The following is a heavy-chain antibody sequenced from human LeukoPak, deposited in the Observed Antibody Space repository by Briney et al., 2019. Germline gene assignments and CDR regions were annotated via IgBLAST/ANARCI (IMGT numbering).Heavy chain of an antibody. CDR2: IYASGST. V-gene: IGHV4-4*07. CDR1: GASISSYS. J-gene: IGHJ4*02. D-gene: IGHD3-10*01. Sequence: KPSGTLSLTCMVSGASISSYSWGGVRPPAGKGLEGIGRIYASGSTNYNPSLKSRVTISVDSSKNQFSLKLTSVTAADTAVYFCGAYGSGVYYPFTWGQGTLVTVSS. CDR3: GAYGSGVYYPFT.